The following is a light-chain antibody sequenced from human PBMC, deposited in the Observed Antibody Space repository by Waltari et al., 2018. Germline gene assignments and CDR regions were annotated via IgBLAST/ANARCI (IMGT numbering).Light chain of an antibody. CDR2: AAS. CDR3: QQSYSTPLT. J-gene: IGKJ4*01. Sequence: DIQMTQSPSSLSASVGDRVTITCRASQSISFFLNWYQQKPGKAPKLLIYAASTLHIGVPSRFSGSGSGTDFTLTINNLQPEDFATYSCQQSYSTPLTFGGGTRVEIK. V-gene: IGKV1-39*01. CDR1: QSISFF.